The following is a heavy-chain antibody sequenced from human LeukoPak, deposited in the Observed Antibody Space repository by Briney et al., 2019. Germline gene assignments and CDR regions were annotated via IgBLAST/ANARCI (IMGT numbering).Heavy chain of an antibody. D-gene: IGHD3-22*01. J-gene: IGHJ4*02. CDR3: ARLYDSSGYYYVGSDY. V-gene: IGHV1-69*06. Sequence: ASVKVSCKASGYTFTSYGISWVRQAPGQGLEWMGGIIPIFGTANYAQKFQGRVTITADKSTSTAYMELSSLRSEDTAVYYCARLYDSSGYYYVGSDYWGQGTLVTVSS. CDR2: IIPIFGTA. CDR1: GYTFTSYG.